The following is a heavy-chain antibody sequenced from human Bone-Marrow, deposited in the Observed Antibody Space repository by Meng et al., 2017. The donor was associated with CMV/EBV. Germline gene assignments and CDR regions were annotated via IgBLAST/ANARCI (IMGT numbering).Heavy chain of an antibody. CDR3: ARDEYSSGLGAFDI. V-gene: IGHV4-34*01. Sequence: SQTLSLTCAVYGGSFSGYYWSWIRQPPGKGLEWIGEINHSGSTNYNPSLKSRVTISVDTSKNQFSLKLSSVTAADTAVYYCARDEYSSGLGAFDIWGQGTMVTVSS. CDR2: INHSGST. CDR1: GGSFSGYY. D-gene: IGHD6-19*01. J-gene: IGHJ3*02.